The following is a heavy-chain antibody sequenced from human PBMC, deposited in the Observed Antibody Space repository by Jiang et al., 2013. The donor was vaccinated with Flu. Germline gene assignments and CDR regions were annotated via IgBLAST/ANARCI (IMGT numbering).Heavy chain of an antibody. CDR2: INPNSGGT. D-gene: IGHD6-13*01. V-gene: IGHV1-2*02. CDR1: GYTFTGYY. J-gene: IGHJ4*02. CDR3: ARADVAAALVDY. Sequence: KASGYTFTGYYMHWVRQAPGQGLEWMGWINPNSGGTNYAQKFQGRVTMTRDTSISTAYMELSRLRSDDTAVYYCARADVAAALVDYWGQGTLVTVSS.